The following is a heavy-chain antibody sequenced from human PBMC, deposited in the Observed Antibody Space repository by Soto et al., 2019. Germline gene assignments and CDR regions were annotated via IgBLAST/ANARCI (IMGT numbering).Heavy chain of an antibody. V-gene: IGHV1-46*01. D-gene: IGHD6-13*01. Sequence: QVQLVQSGAEVKKPGASVKVSCKASGYTFTSYYMHWVRQAPGQGLEWMGIINPSGGSTSYAQKFQGRVTMTRDTSTSTVYMELSSLRSEDTTVYYCASSSWRSYFDYWGQGTLVTVSS. CDR1: GYTFTSYY. CDR2: INPSGGST. CDR3: ASSSWRSYFDY. J-gene: IGHJ4*02.